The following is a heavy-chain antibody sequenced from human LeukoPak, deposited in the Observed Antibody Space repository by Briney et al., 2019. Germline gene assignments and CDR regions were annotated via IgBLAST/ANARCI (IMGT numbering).Heavy chain of an antibody. V-gene: IGHV4-59*12. CDR1: GGSISSYY. J-gene: IGHJ3*02. CDR3: ARGRYYYGSGTDAFDI. CDR2: IYYSGST. Sequence: SETLSLTCTVSGGSISSYYWSWIRQPPGKGLEWIGYIYYSGSTNYNSSLKSRVTILVDMSKNQFSLKLSSVTAADTAVYYCARGRYYYGSGTDAFDIWGQGTMVTVSS. D-gene: IGHD3-10*01.